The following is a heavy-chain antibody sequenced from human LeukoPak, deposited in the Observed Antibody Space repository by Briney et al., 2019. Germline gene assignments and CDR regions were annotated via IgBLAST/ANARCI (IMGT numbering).Heavy chain of an antibody. J-gene: IGHJ6*03. CDR1: GGSFSGYY. V-gene: IGHV4-34*01. D-gene: IGHD2-15*01. Sequence: SETLSLTCAVYGGSFSGYYWSWIRQPPGKGLEWIGEINHSGSTNYNPSLKGRVTISVDTSKNQFSLKLSSVTAADTAVYYCAREVVAVAANLGDYYYMDVWGKGTTVTVSS. CDR3: AREVVAVAANLGDYYYMDV. CDR2: INHSGST.